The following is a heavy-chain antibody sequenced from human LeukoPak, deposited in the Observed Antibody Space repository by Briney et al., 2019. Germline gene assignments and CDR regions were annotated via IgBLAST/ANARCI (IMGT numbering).Heavy chain of an antibody. D-gene: IGHD3-22*01. CDR3: ARDRAYYYDSSGFNWFDP. Sequence: SETLSLTCTVSGGSIRSYYWNWIRQPPGKGLEWIGYIYYSGNTNYNPSLKSRATISVDTSKNQFSLKLSSVTAADTAVYYCARDRAYYYDSSGFNWFDPWGQGTLVTVSS. V-gene: IGHV4-59*01. CDR1: GGSIRSYY. J-gene: IGHJ5*02. CDR2: IYYSGNT.